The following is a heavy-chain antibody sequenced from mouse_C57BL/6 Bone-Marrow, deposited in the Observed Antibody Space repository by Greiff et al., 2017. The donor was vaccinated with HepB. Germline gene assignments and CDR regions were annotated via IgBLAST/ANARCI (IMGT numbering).Heavy chain of an antibody. D-gene: IGHD2-3*01. V-gene: IGHV1-85*01. CDR1: GYTFTSYN. J-gene: IGHJ3*01. Sequence: QVQLQQSGPELVKPGASVKLSCKASGYTFTSYNINWVKQRPGQGLEWIGWIYPRDGSTKYNEKFKGKATLTVDTSSSTAYMELHSLTSEDSAVYFCARGGDGYYPAWFAYWGQGTLVTVSA. CDR3: ARGGDGYYPAWFAY. CDR2: IYPRDGST.